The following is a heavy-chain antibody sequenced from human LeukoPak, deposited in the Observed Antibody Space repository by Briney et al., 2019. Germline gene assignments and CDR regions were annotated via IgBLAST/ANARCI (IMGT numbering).Heavy chain of an antibody. CDR2: MNPNSGNT. CDR3: ARVLWFGELSSYY. Sequence: GASXXVXXKAXXXXXTSYDINWVRQATGQGLEWMGWMNPNSGNTGYAQKFQGRVTMTRNTSISTAYMELSSLRSEDTAVYYCARVLWFGELSSYYWGQGTLVTVSS. CDR1: XXXXTSYD. D-gene: IGHD3-10*01. V-gene: IGHV1-8*01. J-gene: IGHJ4*02.